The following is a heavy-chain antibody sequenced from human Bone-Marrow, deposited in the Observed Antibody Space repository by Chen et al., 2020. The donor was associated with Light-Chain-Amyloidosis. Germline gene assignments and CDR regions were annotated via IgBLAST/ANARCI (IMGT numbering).Heavy chain of an antibody. D-gene: IGHD5-12*01. Sequence: EVQLEQSGPEVKKPGESLKISCKGSGYTFPNYWIGLVRQMPGKGLEWMGVIYPDDSDARFSPSFECQVTISADKCNTTAYLQWRGLKASDTAMYWCARRRDGYNLAYRGQGTLVTVS. CDR2: IYPDDSDA. CDR1: GYTFPNYW. CDR3: ARRRDGYNLAY. V-gene: IGHV5-51*01. J-gene: IGHJ4*02.